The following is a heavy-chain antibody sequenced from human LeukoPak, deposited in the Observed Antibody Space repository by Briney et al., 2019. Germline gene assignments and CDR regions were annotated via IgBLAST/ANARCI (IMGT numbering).Heavy chain of an antibody. Sequence: QPGGSLRLSCAASGFTFSSYGMSWVRQAPGKGLEWVSATSGSGGSTYYADSVKGRFTISRDNSKNTLYLQMNSLRAEDTAVYYCAKDPPGVLGGFDYWGQGTLVTVSS. CDR1: GFTFSSYG. CDR2: TSGSGGST. J-gene: IGHJ4*02. CDR3: AKDPPGVLGGFDY. D-gene: IGHD3-16*01. V-gene: IGHV3-23*01.